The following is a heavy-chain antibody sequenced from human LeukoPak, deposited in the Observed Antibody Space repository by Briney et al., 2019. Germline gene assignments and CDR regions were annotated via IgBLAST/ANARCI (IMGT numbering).Heavy chain of an antibody. Sequence: GGPLRLSCAASGFTFSRYSMNWVRQAPGKGLEWISYISSSSSTIYYADSVKGRFTISRDDAKNSLSLQMNSLRDEDTAVYYCARDYAGTYRGDYWGQGALVTVSS. CDR2: ISSSSSTI. CDR1: GFTFSRYS. D-gene: IGHD1-26*01. V-gene: IGHV3-48*02. CDR3: ARDYAGTYRGDY. J-gene: IGHJ4*02.